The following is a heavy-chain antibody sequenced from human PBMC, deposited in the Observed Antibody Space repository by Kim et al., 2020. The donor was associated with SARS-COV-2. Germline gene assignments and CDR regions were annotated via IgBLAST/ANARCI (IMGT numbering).Heavy chain of an antibody. CDR2: ISSSSSTI. D-gene: IGHD3-22*01. Sequence: GGSLRLSCAASGFTFSSYSMNWVRQAPGKGLEWVSYISSSSSTIYYADSVKGRFTISRDNAKNSLYLQMNSLRDEDTAVYYCARDTYSSGYYYRLFDAFDIWGQGTMVTVSS. J-gene: IGHJ3*02. CDR1: GFTFSSYS. CDR3: ARDTYSSGYYYRLFDAFDI. V-gene: IGHV3-48*02.